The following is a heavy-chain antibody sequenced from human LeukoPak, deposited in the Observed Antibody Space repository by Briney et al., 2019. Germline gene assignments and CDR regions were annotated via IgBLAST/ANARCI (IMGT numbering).Heavy chain of an antibody. J-gene: IGHJ5*02. CDR3: ARGGNSGYDNWFDP. CDR1: GYTFTTYG. Sequence: ASVTVSCKASGYTFTTYGISWVRQAPGQGLEWIGWISAYNGNTNYAQKLQGRVTMTTDTSTSTAYMELRSLRSDDTAVYYCARGGNSGYDNWFDPWGQGTLVTVSS. V-gene: IGHV1-18*01. D-gene: IGHD5-12*01. CDR2: ISAYNGNT.